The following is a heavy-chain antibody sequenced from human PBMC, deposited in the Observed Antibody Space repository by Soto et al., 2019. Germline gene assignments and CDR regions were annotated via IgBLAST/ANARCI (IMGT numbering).Heavy chain of an antibody. V-gene: IGHV3-30*18. CDR3: AKSISRIYPYAMDV. Sequence: QVQLVESGGCVVQPGRSLRLSCAASGFSFSTYGMHRVRQAPGKGLEWVALISYDGSNKYYADSVKGRFTISRDNSNDTLDLQMDSLRAEDTAVYYCAKSISRIYPYAMDVWGLGTTVTVSS. D-gene: IGHD2-21*01. CDR2: ISYDGSNK. CDR1: GFSFSTYG. J-gene: IGHJ6*02.